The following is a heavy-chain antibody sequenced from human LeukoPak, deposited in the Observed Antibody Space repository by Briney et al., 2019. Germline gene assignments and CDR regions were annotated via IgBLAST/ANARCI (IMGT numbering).Heavy chain of an antibody. D-gene: IGHD3-3*01. CDR3: AKATIFGVVDYFDY. CDR1: GFIFSGYS. CDR2: ISGSGGTT. Sequence: PGGSLRLSCAASGFIFSGYSMNWVRRAPGKGLEWVSTISGSGGTTYYADSVKGRFTISRDNSKNTLYLQMNSLRAEDTAVYYCAKATIFGVVDYFDYWGQGTLVTVSS. V-gene: IGHV3-23*01. J-gene: IGHJ4*02.